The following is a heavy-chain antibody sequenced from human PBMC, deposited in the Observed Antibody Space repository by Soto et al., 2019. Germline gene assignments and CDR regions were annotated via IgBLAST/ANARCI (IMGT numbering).Heavy chain of an antibody. D-gene: IGHD3-22*01. CDR1: GFTFSSYW. CDR3: ARGDGDYYDGNGYLGRH. V-gene: IGHV3-74*01. CDR2: IKSDGSGT. J-gene: IGHJ4*02. Sequence: DVQLVESGGGLVQPGGSLRLSCAASGFTFSSYWMHWVRQAPGKGLVWVSRIKSDGSGTYYADSVKGRLTISRDNAKNTLYLQMNSLRAEDTAVYYCARGDGDYYDGNGYLGRHWGQGTLVTVSS.